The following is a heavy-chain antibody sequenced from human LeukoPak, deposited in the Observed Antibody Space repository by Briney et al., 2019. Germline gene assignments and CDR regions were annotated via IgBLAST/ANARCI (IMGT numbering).Heavy chain of an antibody. Sequence: SSETLSLTCTVSSYSISSGYYWGWIRQPPGKGLEWIGSIYHSGSTYYNPSLKSRVTISVDTSKNQFSLKLSSVTAADTAVYYCARDPYRDNWFDPWGQGTLVTVSS. CDR1: SYSISSGYY. CDR3: ARDPYRDNWFDP. CDR2: IYHSGST. J-gene: IGHJ5*02. D-gene: IGHD2-2*01. V-gene: IGHV4-38-2*02.